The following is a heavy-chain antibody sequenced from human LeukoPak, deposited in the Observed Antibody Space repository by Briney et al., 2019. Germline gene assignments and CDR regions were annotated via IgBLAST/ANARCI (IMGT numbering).Heavy chain of an antibody. CDR2: IKQDGSEK. D-gene: IGHD3-10*01. Sequence: GGSLRLSCAASGFTFSSYWMSWVRQAPGKGLEWVANIKQDGSEKYYVDSVKGRFTISRDNAKNSLYLQMNSLRAEDTAVYYCARDYGSGSYYNVGYWGQGTLVTFSS. J-gene: IGHJ4*02. CDR1: GFTFSSYW. CDR3: ARDYGSGSYYNVGY. V-gene: IGHV3-7*03.